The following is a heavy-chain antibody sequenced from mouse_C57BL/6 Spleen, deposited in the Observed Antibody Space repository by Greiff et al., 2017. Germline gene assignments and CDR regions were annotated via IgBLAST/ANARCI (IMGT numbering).Heavy chain of an antibody. Sequence: QVQLQQSGAELAKPGASVKLSCKASGYTFTSYWMHWVKQRPGQGLEWIGYINPSSGYTKYNQKFQDKATLTADKSSSTAYMQLSSLTYEDSAVYYCERSDSNQYYFEDWGQGTTLTVSS. CDR2: INPSSGYT. D-gene: IGHD2-5*01. CDR1: GYTFTSYW. CDR3: ERSDSNQYYFED. V-gene: IGHV1-7*01. J-gene: IGHJ2*01.